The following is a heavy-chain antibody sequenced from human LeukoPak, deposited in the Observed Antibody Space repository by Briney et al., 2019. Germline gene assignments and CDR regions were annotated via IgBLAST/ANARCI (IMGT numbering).Heavy chain of an antibody. CDR3: ARASQTYYDILTGLLYGNYFDY. CDR1: GYSISSGSY. V-gene: IGHV4-38-2*02. D-gene: IGHD3-9*01. J-gene: IGHJ4*02. Sequence: SETLSLTCTVSGYSISSGSYWDLLRQPPGKGLEWIGTTHYSGSTFYNPFLKSRLTISVDTSKNQFSLKLSSVTAADTAVYYCARASQTYYDILTGLLYGNYFDYWGQGTLVTVSS. CDR2: THYSGST.